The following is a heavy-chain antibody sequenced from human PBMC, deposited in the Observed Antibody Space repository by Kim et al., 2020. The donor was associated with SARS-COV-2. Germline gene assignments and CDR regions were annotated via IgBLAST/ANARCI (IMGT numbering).Heavy chain of an antibody. V-gene: IGHV3-15*01. CDR1: GFTFNNAW. Sequence: GGSLRLSCAASGFTFNNAWMSWVRQAPGKGLEWVGRIKSKTDGGTIDYAAPVKGRFTISRDDSKSTLYMQMNSLKTEDTAVYYCTTPVVPAAVEGYWGQGTLVTVSS. CDR2: IKSKTDGGTI. J-gene: IGHJ4*02. CDR3: TTPVVPAAVEGY. D-gene: IGHD2-2*01.